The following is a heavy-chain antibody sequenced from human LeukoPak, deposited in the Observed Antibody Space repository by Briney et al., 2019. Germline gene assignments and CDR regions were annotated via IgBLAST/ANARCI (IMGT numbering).Heavy chain of an antibody. D-gene: IGHD6-13*01. CDR3: ARDIGSRPPEAAAGTLNRNWFDP. CDR2: IYHSGST. Sequence: SETLSLTCTVSGYSISSGYYWGWIRQPPGKGLEWIGSIYHSGSTYYNPSLKSRVTISVDTSKNQFSLKLSPVTAADTAVYYCARDIGSRPPEAAAGTLNRNWFDPGAREPWSPSPQ. CDR1: GYSISSGYY. V-gene: IGHV4-38-2*02. J-gene: IGHJ5*02.